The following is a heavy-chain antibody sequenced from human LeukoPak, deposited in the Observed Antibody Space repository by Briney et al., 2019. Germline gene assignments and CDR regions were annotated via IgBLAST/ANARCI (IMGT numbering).Heavy chain of an antibody. Sequence: GGSLRLSCAASGFTFSSYSMNWVRQAPGKGLEWVSSISSSSSYIYCADSVKGRFTISRDNAKNSLYLQMNSLRAEDTAVYYCARSGVSYYYDSSGYFDYWGQGTLVTVSS. CDR1: GFTFSSYS. V-gene: IGHV3-21*01. D-gene: IGHD3-22*01. CDR2: ISSSSSYI. J-gene: IGHJ4*02. CDR3: ARSGVSYYYDSSGYFDY.